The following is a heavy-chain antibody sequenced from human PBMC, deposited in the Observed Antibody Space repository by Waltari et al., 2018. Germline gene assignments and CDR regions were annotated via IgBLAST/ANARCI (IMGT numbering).Heavy chain of an antibody. D-gene: IGHD6-6*01. Sequence: QVQLQASGPGLVKPSETLSLNCTVSGYSISSGYSWGWIRQPPGKGLEWIGSIYHRGRTYYNPSLKSRVTISVDTSKNQFSLKLSSVTAADTAVYYCARVFSSYFDYWGQGTLVTVSS. J-gene: IGHJ4*02. CDR3: ARVFSSYFDY. V-gene: IGHV4-38-2*02. CDR2: IYHRGRT. CDR1: GYSISSGYS.